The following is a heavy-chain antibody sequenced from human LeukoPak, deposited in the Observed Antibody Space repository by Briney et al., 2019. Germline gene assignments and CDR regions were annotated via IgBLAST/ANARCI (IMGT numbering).Heavy chain of an antibody. CDR2: INGDGSSI. D-gene: IGHD5-18*01. CDR3: ARDYSYGLDS. Sequence: PGGSLRLSCAASGFTFSPYWMHWVRQVPGKGLVWVSRINGDGSSIGYADSVEGRFTISRDNAKNTLYLQMNSLRAEDTAVYYCARDYSYGLDSWGQGTLVTVSS. CDR1: GFTFSPYW. J-gene: IGHJ4*02. V-gene: IGHV3-74*01.